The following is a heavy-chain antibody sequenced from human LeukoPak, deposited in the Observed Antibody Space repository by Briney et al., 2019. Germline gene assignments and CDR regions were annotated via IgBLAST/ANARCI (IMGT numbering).Heavy chain of an antibody. CDR3: ATEGQTYYFDY. CDR1: GGTFSRYG. V-gene: IGHV1-69*05. J-gene: IGHJ4*02. Sequence: SVKVSCKASGGTFSRYGISWVRQAPGQRLEWLGGIIPLFGTANYAQKFQGRVTITTDESTSTAYMELNSLRSQDTALYYCATEGQTYYFDYWGQGTLVTVSS. CDR2: IIPLFGTA.